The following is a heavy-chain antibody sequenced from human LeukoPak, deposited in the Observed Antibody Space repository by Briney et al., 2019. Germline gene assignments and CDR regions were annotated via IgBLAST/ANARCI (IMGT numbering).Heavy chain of an antibody. V-gene: IGHV3-49*04. J-gene: IGHJ4*02. CDR1: GFTFGDYA. CDR2: IRSKAYGGTT. Sequence: PGGSLRLSCTASGFTFGDYAMSWVRQAPGKGLEWVGFIRSKAYGGTTEYAASVKGRFTISRDYSKSIAYLQMNSLKTEDTAVYYCTRDPTYYDFWSGYAKDGYFDYWGQGTLVTVSS. D-gene: IGHD3-3*01. CDR3: TRDPTYYDFWSGYAKDGYFDY.